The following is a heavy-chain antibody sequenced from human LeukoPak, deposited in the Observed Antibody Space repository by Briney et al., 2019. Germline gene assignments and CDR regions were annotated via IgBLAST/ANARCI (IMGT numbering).Heavy chain of an antibody. Sequence: PGGSLRLSCAASGFTFDDYGMSWVRQAPAKGLEWVSGINWNGGSRGYADSVKGRFTISRDNAKNSLYLQMNSLRAEDTALYYCARHNPGGLDFWSGYYTYYFDYWGQGTLVTVSS. CDR2: INWNGGSR. J-gene: IGHJ4*02. CDR1: GFTFDDYG. CDR3: ARHNPGGLDFWSGYYTYYFDY. D-gene: IGHD3-3*01. V-gene: IGHV3-20*04.